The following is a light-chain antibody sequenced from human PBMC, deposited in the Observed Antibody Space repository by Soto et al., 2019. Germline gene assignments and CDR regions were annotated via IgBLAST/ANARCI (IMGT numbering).Light chain of an antibody. V-gene: IGKV1-33*01. CDR1: QDISNY. Sequence: DIQMTQSPSSLSASVGERVTITCQASQDISNYLNWYQQKPGKAPKLLIYDASNLETGVPSRFSGSGSGTDFTFTISSLRPEDIATYYCQQYDNPPITFGQGTRLEIK. J-gene: IGKJ5*01. CDR2: DAS. CDR3: QQYDNPPIT.